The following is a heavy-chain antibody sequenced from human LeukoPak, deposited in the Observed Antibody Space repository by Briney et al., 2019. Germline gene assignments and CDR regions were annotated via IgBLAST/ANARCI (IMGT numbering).Heavy chain of an antibody. Sequence: GGSLRLSCAASGFTFSSYGMHWVRQAPGKGLEWVAVIWYDGSNKYYADSAKGRFTISRDNSKNTLYLQMNSLRAEDTAVYYCARRNYYYGMDVWGQGTTVTVSS. CDR3: ARRNYYYGMDV. J-gene: IGHJ6*02. CDR2: IWYDGSNK. V-gene: IGHV3-33*01. CDR1: GFTFSSYG.